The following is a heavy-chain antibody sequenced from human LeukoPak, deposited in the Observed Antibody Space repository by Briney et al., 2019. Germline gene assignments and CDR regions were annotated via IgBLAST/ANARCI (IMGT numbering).Heavy chain of an antibody. Sequence: PGGSLRLSCAASGFTLSSYWMHWVRQAPGRGLVWVSVINNDGSGTNYADSVKGRSTISRDNAKNTLYLQMTSLGAEDTAVYYCVRGGFGHAMDVWGQGTTVTVSS. CDR2: INNDGSGT. CDR3: VRGGFGHAMDV. D-gene: IGHD3-10*01. J-gene: IGHJ6*02. CDR1: GFTLSSYW. V-gene: IGHV3-74*01.